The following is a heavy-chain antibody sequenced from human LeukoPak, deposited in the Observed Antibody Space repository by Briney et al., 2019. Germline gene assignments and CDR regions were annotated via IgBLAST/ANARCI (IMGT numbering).Heavy chain of an antibody. CDR1: GYSFTSYW. D-gene: IGHD3-22*01. Sequence: PGECLKISCKGSGYSFTSYWIGWVRQMPGKGLEWMGIIYPGDSDTRYSPSFQGQVTISADKSISTAYLQWSSLKASDTAMYYCARLDDSSGYYPRGVDYWGQGTLVTVSS. J-gene: IGHJ4*02. CDR3: ARLDDSSGYYPRGVDY. CDR2: IYPGDSDT. V-gene: IGHV5-51*01.